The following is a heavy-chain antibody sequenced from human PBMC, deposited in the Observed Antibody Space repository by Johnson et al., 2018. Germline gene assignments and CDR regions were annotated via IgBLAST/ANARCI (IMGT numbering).Heavy chain of an antibody. CDR3: ARLPWRRLDF. J-gene: IGHJ3*01. Sequence: QLVESGGGLVPPGTSLRLSCVGSGFTVRNYWMTWVRQAPGKGPEWVANINDDGSLNYYVDSVKGRCTISRENSKDPLYLQGNSLRAEDTAIYYCARLPWRRLDFWGQGTMVTVSP. V-gene: IGHV3-7*01. CDR2: INDDGSLN. CDR1: GFTVRNYW.